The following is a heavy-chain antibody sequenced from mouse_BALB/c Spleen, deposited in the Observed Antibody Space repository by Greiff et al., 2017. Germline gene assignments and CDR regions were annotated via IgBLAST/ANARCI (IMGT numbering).Heavy chain of an antibody. CDR1: GYTFTDYN. CDR3: ARLGGYYSYYYAMDY. Sequence: VHVKQSGPELVKPGASVKIPCKASGYTFTDYNMDWVKQSHGKSLEWIGDINPNNGGTIYNQKFKGKATLTVDKSSSTAYMELRSLTSEDTAVYYCARLGGYYSYYYAMDYWGQGTSVTVSS. J-gene: IGHJ4*01. D-gene: IGHD2-3*01. V-gene: IGHV1-18*01. CDR2: INPNNGGT.